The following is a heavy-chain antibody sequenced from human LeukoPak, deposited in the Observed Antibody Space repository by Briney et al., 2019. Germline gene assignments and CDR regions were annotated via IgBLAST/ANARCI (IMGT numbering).Heavy chain of an antibody. CDR2: ISWNSGSI. CDR3: AKGYCSSTSCYMEDY. D-gene: IGHD2-2*02. Sequence: GGSLRLSCAASGFTFDDYAMHWVRQAPGKGLEWVSGISWNSGSIGYADSVKGRFTISRDNAKNSLYLQMNSLRAEDTALYYCAKGYCSSTSCYMEDYWGQGTLVTVSS. CDR1: GFTFDDYA. J-gene: IGHJ4*02. V-gene: IGHV3-9*01.